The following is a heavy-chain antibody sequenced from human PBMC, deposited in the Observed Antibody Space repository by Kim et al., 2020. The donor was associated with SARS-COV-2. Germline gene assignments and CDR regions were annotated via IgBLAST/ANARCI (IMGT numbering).Heavy chain of an antibody. J-gene: IGHJ4*02. D-gene: IGHD3-3*01. CDR3: TTTPVTIFGVVITSDFDY. V-gene: IGHV3-15*01. Sequence: KGRFTTSRDDSKNTRYLQMHSLKTEDTAVYYCTTTPVTIFGVVITSDFDYWGQGTLVTVSS.